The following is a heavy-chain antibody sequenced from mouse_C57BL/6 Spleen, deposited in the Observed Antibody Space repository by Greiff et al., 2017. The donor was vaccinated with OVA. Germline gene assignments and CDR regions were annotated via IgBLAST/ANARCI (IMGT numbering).Heavy chain of an antibody. J-gene: IGHJ1*03. Sequence: QVQLQQSGAELAKPGASVKLSCKASGYTFTSYWMHWVKQRPGQGLEWIGYINPSSGYTKYNQKFKDKATLTADKSSSTAYMQLSSLTDEDSAVYYCAREAGSSYWYFDVWGTGTTVTVSS. CDR3: AREAGSSYWYFDV. D-gene: IGHD1-1*01. CDR1: GYTFTSYW. V-gene: IGHV1-7*01. CDR2: INPSSGYT.